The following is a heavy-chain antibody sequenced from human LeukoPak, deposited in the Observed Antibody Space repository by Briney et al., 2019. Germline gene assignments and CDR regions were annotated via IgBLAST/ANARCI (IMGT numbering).Heavy chain of an antibody. V-gene: IGHV1-18*01. CDR2: ISVYNANT. CDR3: ARDPPAYCGGDCYSPYYGMDV. D-gene: IGHD2-21*02. J-gene: IGHJ6*02. Sequence: ASVKVSCKASGYTFSSYGISWVRQAPGQGLEWMGWISVYNANTDQSKKLQGRVTMTTDTSTSTAYMELRSLRSDDTAVYYCARDPPAYCGGDCYSPYYGMDVWGQGTTVTVSS. CDR1: GYTFSSYG.